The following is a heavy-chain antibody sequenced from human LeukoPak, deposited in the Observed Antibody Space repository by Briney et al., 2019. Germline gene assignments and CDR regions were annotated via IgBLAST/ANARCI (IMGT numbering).Heavy chain of an antibody. J-gene: IGHJ4*02. CDR1: GFTFTNAW. Sequence: GGSLRLSCAASGFTFTNAWMSWVRQSPGQGLEWVGRIKSNPDGGTTDYAAPVQGRFTISRDDSKNTLYLQMNSLKTEDTAVYYCSYYYDSSVYQNVDYWGQGTLVTVSS. CDR3: SYYYDSSVYQNVDY. V-gene: IGHV3-15*01. D-gene: IGHD3-22*01. CDR2: IKSNPDGGTT.